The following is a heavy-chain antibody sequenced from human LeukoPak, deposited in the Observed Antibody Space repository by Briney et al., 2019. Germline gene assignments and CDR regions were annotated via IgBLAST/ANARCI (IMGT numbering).Heavy chain of an antibody. CDR3: AKGRYYDSSGYFDY. CDR1: GFSLSSYW. Sequence: PGGSLRLSCAASGFSLSSYWMHWVRQAPGKGLEWVSGISWNSGSIGYADSVKGRFTISRDNAKNSLYLQMNSLRAEDTALYYCAKGRYYDSSGYFDYWGQGTLVTVSS. V-gene: IGHV3-9*01. J-gene: IGHJ4*02. D-gene: IGHD3-22*01. CDR2: ISWNSGSI.